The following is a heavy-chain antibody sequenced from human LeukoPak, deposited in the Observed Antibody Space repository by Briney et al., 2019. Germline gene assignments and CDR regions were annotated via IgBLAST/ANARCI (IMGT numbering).Heavy chain of an antibody. CDR3: ARLWFGELAFDY. CDR2: IYRGGNT. J-gene: IGHJ4*02. V-gene: IGHV3-66*01. CDR1: RFTVSSNY. D-gene: IGHD3-10*01. Sequence: GGSLRLSCAPSRFTVSSNYMNWVRQAPGKGLEWVSVIYRGGNTYYADSVKGRFTISRDNSKNTLYLQMNSLSAEDTAVYYCARLWFGELAFDYWGQGTLVTVSS.